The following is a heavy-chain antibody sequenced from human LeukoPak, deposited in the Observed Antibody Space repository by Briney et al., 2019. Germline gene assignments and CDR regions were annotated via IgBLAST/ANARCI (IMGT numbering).Heavy chain of an antibody. Sequence: GGSLRLSCAASGFTVSSNYMSWVRQAPGKGLEWVSVIYSGGSTYYADSVKGRFTISRDNSKNTLYLQMNSLRAEDTAVYYCARTGLSLENSSSWYEMDYWGQGTLVTVSS. D-gene: IGHD6-13*01. CDR2: IYSGGST. CDR1: GFTVSSNY. J-gene: IGHJ4*02. CDR3: ARTGLSLENSSSWYEMDY. V-gene: IGHV3-53*01.